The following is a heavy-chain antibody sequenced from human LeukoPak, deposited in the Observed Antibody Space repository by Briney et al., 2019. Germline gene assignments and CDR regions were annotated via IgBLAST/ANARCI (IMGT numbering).Heavy chain of an antibody. CDR3: AKDRGYSSLAGEGFDY. J-gene: IGHJ4*02. CDR1: GFTFSSYG. D-gene: IGHD6-19*01. CDR2: IRYDGSNK. V-gene: IGHV3-30*02. Sequence: GGSLRLSCAASGFTFSSYGMHWVRQAPGKGLEWVAFIRYDGSNKYYAGSVKGRFTISRDNSKNTLYLQMNSLRAEDTAVYYCAKDRGYSSLAGEGFDYWGQGTLVTVSS.